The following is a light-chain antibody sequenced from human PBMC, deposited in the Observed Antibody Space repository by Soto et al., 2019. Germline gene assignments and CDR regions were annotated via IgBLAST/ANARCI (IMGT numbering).Light chain of an antibody. CDR3: QQRSNWPFT. Sequence: EIVLKQSPATLSLSPGESATLSCRTSQSVSSYFAWYQQKPGQAPRLLIYDASKRATGIPARFSGSGSGTDFIHTISSLEPADIAVYYCQQRSNWPFTFGGGTKVDIK. CDR2: DAS. CDR1: QSVSSY. V-gene: IGKV3-11*01. J-gene: IGKJ3*01.